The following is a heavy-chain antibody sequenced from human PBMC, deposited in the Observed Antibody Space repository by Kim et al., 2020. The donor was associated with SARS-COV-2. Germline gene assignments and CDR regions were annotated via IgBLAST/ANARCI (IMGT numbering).Heavy chain of an antibody. CDR3: AKVQSTYYYDSSGEIDP. D-gene: IGHD3-22*01. V-gene: IGHV3-9*01. CDR2: ISCNSGSI. J-gene: IGHJ5*02. Sequence: GGSLRLSCAASGFTFGDYAMHWVRQAPGKGLEWVSGISCNSGSIGYADSVKGRFTISRDNAKNSLYLQMNSLRAEDTALYYCAKVQSTYYYDSSGEIDPWGQGTLVTVSS. CDR1: GFTFGDYA.